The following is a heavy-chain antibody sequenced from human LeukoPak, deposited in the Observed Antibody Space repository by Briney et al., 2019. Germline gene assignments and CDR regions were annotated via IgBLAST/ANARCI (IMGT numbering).Heavy chain of an antibody. CDR1: GGSISSYY. D-gene: IGHD2-2*03. V-gene: IGHV4-59*12. CDR3: ARVGYCSSTSCKPRYDY. J-gene: IGHJ4*02. Sequence: SETLSLTCTVSGGSISSYYWSWIRQPPGKGLEWIGYIYYSGSTNYNPSLKSRVTISVDTSKNQFSLKLSSVTAADTAVYYCARVGYCSSTSCKPRYDYWGQGTLVTVSS. CDR2: IYYSGST.